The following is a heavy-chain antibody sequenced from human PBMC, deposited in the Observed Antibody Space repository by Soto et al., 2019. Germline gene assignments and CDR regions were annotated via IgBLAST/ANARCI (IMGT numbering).Heavy chain of an antibody. V-gene: IGHV3-23*01. CDR3: ATITMVRGVSLGY. Sequence: GSLRLSCAASGFTFSSYAMSWVRQAPGKGLEWVSAISGSGGSTYYADSVKGRFTISRDNSKNTLYLQMNSLRAEDTAVYYCATITMVRGVSLGYWGQGTLVTVSS. CDR2: ISGSGGST. D-gene: IGHD3-10*01. J-gene: IGHJ4*02. CDR1: GFTFSSYA.